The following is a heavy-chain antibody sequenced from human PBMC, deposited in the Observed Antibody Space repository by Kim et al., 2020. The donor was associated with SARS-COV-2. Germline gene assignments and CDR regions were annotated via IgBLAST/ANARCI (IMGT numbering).Heavy chain of an antibody. V-gene: IGHV3-33*01. D-gene: IGHD6-13*01. CDR3: ARDGGQQLVLYYYYGMDV. CDR2: IWYDGSNK. CDR1: GFTFSSYG. J-gene: IGHJ6*04. Sequence: GGSLRLSCAASGFTFSSYGMHWVRQAPGKGLEWVAVIWYDGSNKYYADSVKGRFTISRDNSKNTLYLQMNSLRAEDTAVYYCARDGGQQLVLYYYYGMDVWGKGTTVTVSS.